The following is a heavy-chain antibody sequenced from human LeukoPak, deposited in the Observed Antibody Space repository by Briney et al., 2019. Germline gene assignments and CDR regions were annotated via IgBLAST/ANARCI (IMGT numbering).Heavy chain of an antibody. D-gene: IGHD3-10*01. CDR1: GGSLSSYY. CDR3: ARGGKRITMVRGVISPNWFDP. J-gene: IGHJ5*02. Sequence: SETLSLTCTVSGGSLSSYYWSWVRQPPGKGREWIGYIHYSGSTNYNPSLKSRVTMSVDTSKNQFSLKLSSVTAADTAVYYCARGGKRITMVRGVISPNWFDPWGQGTLVTVSS. V-gene: IGHV4-59*12. CDR2: IHYSGST.